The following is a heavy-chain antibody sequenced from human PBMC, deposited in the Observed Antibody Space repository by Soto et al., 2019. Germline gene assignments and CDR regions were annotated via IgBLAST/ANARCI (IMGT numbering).Heavy chain of an antibody. J-gene: IGHJ4*02. CDR2: IYYSGST. CDR3: ANYPTTLTSDY. V-gene: IGHV4-61*01. CDR1: GGSVSSGSYY. Sequence: QVQLQESGPGLVKPSETLSLTCTVSGGSVSSGSYYWSWIRQPPGKGLEWIGYIYYSGSTNYNPSLKRRVTISADTSKNQFSLKLSSVTAANTAVYYCANYPTTLTSDYWGQGTLVTVSS. D-gene: IGHD4-17*01.